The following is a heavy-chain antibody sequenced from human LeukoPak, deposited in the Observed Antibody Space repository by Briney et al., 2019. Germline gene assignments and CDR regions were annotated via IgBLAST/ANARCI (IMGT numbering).Heavy chain of an antibody. CDR2: IKQDGSEK. CDR3: ARANLGWELETQGLEFDY. D-gene: IGHD1-26*01. V-gene: IGHV3-7*01. CDR1: GFTFSSYW. J-gene: IGHJ4*02. Sequence: PGGSLRLSCAASGFTFSSYWMSWVRQAPGKGLEWVANIKQDGSEKYYVDSVKGRFTISRDNAKNSLYLQMNSLRAEDTAVYYCARANLGWELETQGLEFDYWGQGTLVTVSS.